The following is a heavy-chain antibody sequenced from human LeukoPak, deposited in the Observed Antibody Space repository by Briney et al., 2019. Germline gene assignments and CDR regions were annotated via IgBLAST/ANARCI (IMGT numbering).Heavy chain of an antibody. CDR1: GGSISSYY. V-gene: IGHV4-59*01. CDR3: ARSGYSSGWYRYYYYYMDV. CDR2: IYYSGST. J-gene: IGHJ6*03. D-gene: IGHD6-19*01. Sequence: SETLSLTCTVSGGSISSYYWSWIRQPPGKGLEWIGYIYYSGSTNYNPSLKSRVTISVDTSKNQFSLKLSSVTAADTAVYYCARSGYSSGWYRYYYYYMDVWGKGTTVTVSS.